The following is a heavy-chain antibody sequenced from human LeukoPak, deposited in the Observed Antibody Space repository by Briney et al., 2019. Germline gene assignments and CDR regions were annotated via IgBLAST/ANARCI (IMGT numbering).Heavy chain of an antibody. J-gene: IGHJ4*02. CDR3: ARGAGQLAADDYFDY. Sequence: GGSLRLSCAASGFTFDDYGMSWVRQAPGKGLEWVSGINWNGGSTGYADSVKGRFTISRDNAKNSLYLQMNSLRAEDTALYYCARGAGQLAADDYFDYWGQGTLVTVSS. V-gene: IGHV3-20*04. CDR1: GFTFDDYG. CDR2: INWNGGST. D-gene: IGHD6-13*01.